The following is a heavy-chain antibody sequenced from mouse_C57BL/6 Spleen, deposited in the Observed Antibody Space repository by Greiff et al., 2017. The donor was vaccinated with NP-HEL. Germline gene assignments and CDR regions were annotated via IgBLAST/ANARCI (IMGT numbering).Heavy chain of an antibody. J-gene: IGHJ2*01. CDR3: ARTDIGSSSYGGDYFDY. V-gene: IGHV1-55*01. Sequence: QVHVKQPGAELVKPGASVKMSCKASGYTFTSYWITWVKQRPGQGLAWIGDIYPGSGSTNYNEKFKSKATLTVDTSSSTAYMQLSSLTSEDSAVYYGARTDIGSSSYGGDYFDYWGQGTTLTVSS. CDR1: GYTFTSYW. D-gene: IGHD1-1*01. CDR2: IYPGSGST.